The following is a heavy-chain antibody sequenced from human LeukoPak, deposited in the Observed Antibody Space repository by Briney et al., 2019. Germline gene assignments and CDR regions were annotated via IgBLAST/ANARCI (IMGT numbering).Heavy chain of an antibody. CDR1: GFTFSGCE. CDR2: ISRSGNTI. Sequence: GGSLRLSCAISGFTFSGCELTWVRQAQGKGLEWISYISRSGNTIYYADSVKGRFTTSRDNAKNSLYLQMNSLRVEETAVYYCARVATMVRVPLDSLDIWGQGTMVSVSS. V-gene: IGHV3-48*03. CDR3: ARVATMVRVPLDSLDI. D-gene: IGHD3-10*01. J-gene: IGHJ3*02.